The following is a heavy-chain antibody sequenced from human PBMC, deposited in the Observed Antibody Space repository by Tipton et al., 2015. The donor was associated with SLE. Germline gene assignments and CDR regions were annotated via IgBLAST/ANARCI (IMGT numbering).Heavy chain of an antibody. D-gene: IGHD3-10*01. J-gene: IGHJ2*01. V-gene: IGHV4-39*01. CDR3: ARRGDWWYFDL. CDR2: VHYSGAT. Sequence: TLSLTCIVSGGPIRTTGYYWGWIRQPPGKGPEGIGSVHYSGATHYNPSLKSRFSISPDTFSLTVKSVTAADTAVYYCARRGDWWYFDLWGRGALVTVSS. CDR1: GGPIRTTGYY.